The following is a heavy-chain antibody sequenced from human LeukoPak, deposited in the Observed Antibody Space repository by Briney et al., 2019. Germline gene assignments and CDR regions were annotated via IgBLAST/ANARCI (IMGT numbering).Heavy chain of an antibody. D-gene: IGHD3-9*01. V-gene: IGHV3-53*01. CDR3: AREYILTGYYRETDAFDI. CDR2: IYSGGST. Sequence: GGSLSLSCAASGFTVSSNYMSWVRQAPGKGLEWVSVIYSGGSTYYADSVKGRFTISRDNSKNTLYLQMNSLRAEDTAVYYCAREYILTGYYRETDAFDIWGQGTMVTVSS. J-gene: IGHJ3*02. CDR1: GFTVSSNY.